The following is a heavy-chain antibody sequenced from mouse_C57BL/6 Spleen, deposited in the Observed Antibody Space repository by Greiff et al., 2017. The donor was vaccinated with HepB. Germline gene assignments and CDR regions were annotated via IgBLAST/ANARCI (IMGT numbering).Heavy chain of an antibody. CDR3: TRSAYYSNYWYFDV. J-gene: IGHJ1*03. V-gene: IGHV1-15*01. Sequence: VQLQQSGAELVRPGASVTLSCKASGYTFTDYEMHWVKQTPVHGLEWIGAIDPETGGTAYNQKFKGKAILTADKSSSTAYMELRSLTSEDSAVYYCTRSAYYSNYWYFDVWGTGTTVTVSS. D-gene: IGHD2-5*01. CDR1: GYTFTDYE. CDR2: IDPETGGT.